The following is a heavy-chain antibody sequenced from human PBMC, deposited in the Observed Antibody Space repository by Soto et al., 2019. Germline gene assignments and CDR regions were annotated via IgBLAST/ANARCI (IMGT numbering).Heavy chain of an antibody. CDR1: GFTFSSYS. CDR3: ARDDSHGYSYYNGMDA. D-gene: IGHD5-18*01. Sequence: EVQLVESGGGLVKPGGSLRVSCAASGFTFSSYSMNWVRQAPGKGLEWVSSISSSSSYIYYADSVKGRFTISRDNAKNSLYLQMNSLRAEDTAVYYCARDDSHGYSYYNGMDAWGQGTTVTVSS. J-gene: IGHJ6*02. CDR2: ISSSSSYI. V-gene: IGHV3-21*01.